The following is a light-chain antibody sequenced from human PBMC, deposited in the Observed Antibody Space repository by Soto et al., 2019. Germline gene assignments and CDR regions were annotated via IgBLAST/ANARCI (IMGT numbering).Light chain of an antibody. J-gene: IGKJ4*01. CDR1: QSVSVF. V-gene: IGKV3-11*01. Sequence: EIVLTQSPATLSLSPGDTATLSCRASQSVSVFLAWYQQKPGQAPRLLIYDASNRATGIPARFSGSWSGTDFTLTISSLEPDDFAVYYCQQRSSWPPSLTFGGGTKVEI. CDR3: QQRSSWPPSLT. CDR2: DAS.